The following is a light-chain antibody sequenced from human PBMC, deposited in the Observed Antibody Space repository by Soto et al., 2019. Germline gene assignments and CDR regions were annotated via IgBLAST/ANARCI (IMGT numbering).Light chain of an antibody. V-gene: IGLV2-14*01. CDR3: SSYTSRSTLMV. J-gene: IGLJ2*01. CDR1: SSDVGGYNY. CDR2: DVS. Sequence: SVLTQPASVSGSPGQSITISCTGTSSDVGGYNYVSWYQQHPGKAPKLMIYDVSNRPSGVSNRFSGSKSGNTASLTISGLQAEDEADYYCSSYTSRSTLMVFGGGTKVTVL.